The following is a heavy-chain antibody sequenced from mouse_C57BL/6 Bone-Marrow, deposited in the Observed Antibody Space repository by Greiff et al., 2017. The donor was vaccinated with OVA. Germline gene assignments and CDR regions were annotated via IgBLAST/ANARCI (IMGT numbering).Heavy chain of an antibody. V-gene: IGHV1-54*01. J-gene: IGHJ2*01. Sequence: VQLQQSGAELVRPGTSVKVSCKASGYAFTNYLIEWVKQRPGQGLEWIGVINPGSGGTNYNEKFKGKATLTADKSSSTAYMQLSSLTSEDSAVYFCARSGYDYVYFDYWGQGTTLTVSS. D-gene: IGHD2-4*01. CDR1: GYAFTNYL. CDR3: ARSGYDYVYFDY. CDR2: INPGSGGT.